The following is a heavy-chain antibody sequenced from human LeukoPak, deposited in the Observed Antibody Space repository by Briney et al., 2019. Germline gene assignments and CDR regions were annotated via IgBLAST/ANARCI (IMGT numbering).Heavy chain of an antibody. CDR2: IYSGGST. D-gene: IGHD3-9*01. V-gene: IGHV3-53*01. CDR1: GFTVSSNY. CDR3: AGEAYYDILTGYYYYYGMDV. Sequence: GGSLRLSCAASGFTVSSNYMSWVRQTPGKGLEWVSVIYSGGSTYYADSVKGRFTISRDNSKNTLYLQMNSLRAEDTAVYYCAGEAYYDILTGYYYYYGMDVWGQGTTVTVSS. J-gene: IGHJ6*02.